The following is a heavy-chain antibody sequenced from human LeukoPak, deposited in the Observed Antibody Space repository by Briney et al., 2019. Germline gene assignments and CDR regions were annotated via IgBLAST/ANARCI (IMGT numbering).Heavy chain of an antibody. V-gene: IGHV5-51*01. Sequence: GESLKISCKGSGYSFTSYWIGWVRQMPGKGLEWMGIIYPGDSDTRYSPSFQGQVTISADKSISTAYLQRSSLKASDTAMYYCARLVRISSTPRPSWFDPWGQGTLVTVSS. J-gene: IGHJ5*02. D-gene: IGHD6-13*01. CDR1: GYSFTSYW. CDR2: IYPGDSDT. CDR3: ARLVRISSTPRPSWFDP.